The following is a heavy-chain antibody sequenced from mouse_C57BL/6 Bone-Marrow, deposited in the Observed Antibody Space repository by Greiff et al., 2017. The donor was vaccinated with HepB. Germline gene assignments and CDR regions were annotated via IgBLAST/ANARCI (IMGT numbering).Heavy chain of an antibody. V-gene: IGHV5-17*01. J-gene: IGHJ4*01. CDR3: ATYYGGSHYYAMDY. Sequence: EVKLVESGGGLVKPGGSLKLSCAASGFTFSDYGMHWVRQAPEKGLEWVAYISSGSSTIYYADTVKGRFTISRDNAKNTLFLQMTSLRSEDTAMYYCATYYGGSHYYAMDYWGQGTSVTVSS. D-gene: IGHD1-1*01. CDR2: ISSGSSTI. CDR1: GFTFSDYG.